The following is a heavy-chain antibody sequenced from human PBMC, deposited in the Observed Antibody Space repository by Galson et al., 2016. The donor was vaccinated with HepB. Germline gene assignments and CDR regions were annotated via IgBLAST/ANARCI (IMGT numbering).Heavy chain of an antibody. J-gene: IGHJ4*02. Sequence: LRLSCAASGFTVSSFYMTWVRQAPGKGLEWVSVVYTGGSTFYADSVKGRFTISRDNSNNTLYLQMNSLRAEDTAVYYCATASAVDYGDYLRVWGQGTLVTVSS. V-gene: IGHV3-53*01. CDR1: GFTVSSFY. CDR2: VYTGGST. CDR3: ATASAVDYGDYLRV. D-gene: IGHD4-17*01.